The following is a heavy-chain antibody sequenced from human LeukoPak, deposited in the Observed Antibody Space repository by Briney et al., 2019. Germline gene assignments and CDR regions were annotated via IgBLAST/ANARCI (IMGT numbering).Heavy chain of an antibody. V-gene: IGHV1-69*06. CDR2: IIPISGTA. CDR1: GGTFSSYA. J-gene: IGHJ3*02. Sequence: GASVKVSCKASGGTFSSYAISWVRQAPGQGLEWMGGIIPISGTANYAQKFQGRVTMTEDTSTDTAYMELSSLRSEDTAVYYCATVNCGGDCYTPGAFDIWGQGTMVTVSS. CDR3: ATVNCGGDCYTPGAFDI. D-gene: IGHD2-21*02.